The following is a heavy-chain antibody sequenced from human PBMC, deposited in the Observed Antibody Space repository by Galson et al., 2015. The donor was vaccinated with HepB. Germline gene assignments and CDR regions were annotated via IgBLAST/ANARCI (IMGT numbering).Heavy chain of an antibody. CDR3: ARGRYCSGGSCSYFDY. D-gene: IGHD2-15*01. CDR1: GFTFSIFD. CDR2: IGTAGDP. Sequence: LRLSCAASGFTFSIFDMHWVRQAAGQGLEWVSGIGTAGDPYYPGSVKGRFTISRENAENSVDLQMNNLRAGDTAVYYCARGRYCSGGSCSYFDYWGQGTLVTVSS. V-gene: IGHV3-13*05. J-gene: IGHJ4*02.